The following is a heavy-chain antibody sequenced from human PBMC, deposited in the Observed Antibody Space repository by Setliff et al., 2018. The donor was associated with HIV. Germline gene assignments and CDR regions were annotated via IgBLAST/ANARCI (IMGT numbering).Heavy chain of an antibody. Sequence: GSGPTLVNPTETLTLTCTVSGFSLTDRRMGVSWIRQPPGKALEWLAHIFSSDQKDYNTSLKSRLTISKDNSNSQVVLTLTDVAPMDTATYYCARNSDYVWSSWRLFSFDYWGQGSLVTVSS. CDR2: IFSSDQK. CDR3: ARNSDYVWSSWRLFSFDY. D-gene: IGHD3-16*01. V-gene: IGHV2-26*02. CDR1: GFSLTDRRMG. J-gene: IGHJ4*02.